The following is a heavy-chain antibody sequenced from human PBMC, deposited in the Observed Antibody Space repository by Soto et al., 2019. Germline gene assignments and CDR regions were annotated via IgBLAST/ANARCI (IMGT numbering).Heavy chain of an antibody. CDR1: GYTFTNYW. D-gene: IGHD3-22*01. V-gene: IGHV5-51*01. CDR3: ARSDDSSGFVY. CDR2: IYPGDSDT. J-gene: IGHJ4*02. Sequence: GESLKISCKGSGYTFTNYWIAWVRQMPGQGLEWIGVIYPGDSDTRYSPSFQGQVIISADKSISTAYLQWSSLKASHTAMYYCARSDDSSGFVYWGQGTLVTVYS.